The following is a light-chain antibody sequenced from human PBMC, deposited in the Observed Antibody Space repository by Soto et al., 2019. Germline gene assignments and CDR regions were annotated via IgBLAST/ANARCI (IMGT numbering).Light chain of an antibody. CDR3: QQYYSYPFP. Sequence: AIRMTQSPSSFSASTGDRVTITCRASQGISSYLAWYQQKPGKAPKLLIYAASTLQSGVSSRFSGSGSGTDFTLTISCLQSEDFATYYCQQYYSYPFPFGPGTKVDIK. J-gene: IGKJ3*01. V-gene: IGKV1-8*01. CDR1: QGISSY. CDR2: AAS.